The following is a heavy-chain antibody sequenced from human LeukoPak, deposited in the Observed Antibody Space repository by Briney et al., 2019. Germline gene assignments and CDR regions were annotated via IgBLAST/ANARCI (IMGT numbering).Heavy chain of an antibody. CDR2: IIPIFGTA. Sequence: SVKVSFKASGGTFSSYAISWVRQAPGQGLEWMGGIIPIFGTANYAQKFQGRVTITADESTSTAYMELSSLRSEDTAVYYCATEYCSSTSCYVGHYYGMDVWGQGTTVTVSS. CDR3: ATEYCSSTSCYVGHYYGMDV. D-gene: IGHD2-2*01. J-gene: IGHJ6*02. CDR1: GGTFSSYA. V-gene: IGHV1-69*13.